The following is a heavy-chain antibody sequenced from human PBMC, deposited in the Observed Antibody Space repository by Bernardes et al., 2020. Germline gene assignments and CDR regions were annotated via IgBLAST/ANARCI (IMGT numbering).Heavy chain of an antibody. V-gene: IGHV3-48*03. CDR3: VRAPPTARGDY. CDR2: ISSTGSMM. J-gene: IGHJ4*02. D-gene: IGHD3-16*01. Sequence: GGSLRLSCAASGFTFSTYEMKWVRQAPGKGLEWVSYISSTGSMMTYADSVKGRFTISRDNANNSLYLQMNSLRTEDTAVYYCVRAPPTARGDYWGQGTLVTVSS. CDR1: GFTFSTYE.